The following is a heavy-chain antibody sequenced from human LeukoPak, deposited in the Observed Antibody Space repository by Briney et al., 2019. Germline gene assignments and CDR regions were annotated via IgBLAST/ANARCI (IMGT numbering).Heavy chain of an antibody. Sequence: SVKVSCKASGYTFTSYDINWVRQAPGQGLEWMGGIIPIFGTANYAQKFQGRVTITADESTSTAYMELSSLRSEDTAVYYCARGIRYQTYCSGGSCSKESGLYYYYYMDVWGKGTTVTISS. V-gene: IGHV1-69*13. CDR3: ARGIRYQTYCSGGSCSKESGLYYYYYMDV. J-gene: IGHJ6*03. D-gene: IGHD2-15*01. CDR1: GYTFTSYD. CDR2: IIPIFGTA.